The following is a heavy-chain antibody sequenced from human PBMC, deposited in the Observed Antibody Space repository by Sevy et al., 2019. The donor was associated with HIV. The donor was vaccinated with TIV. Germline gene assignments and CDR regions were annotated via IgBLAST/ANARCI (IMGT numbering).Heavy chain of an antibody. CDR2: IKSNTDGGTT. CDR1: GFTFSNAW. V-gene: IGHV3-15*07. CDR3: TTDPYYDDSTGFQPYFDY. Sequence: GGSLRLSCAASGFTFSNAWLNWVRQAPGKGLEWVGRIKSNTDGGTTDYAVPVKGRFTISRDDSKNTLYLQMNSLKTEDTAVYYCTTDPYYDDSTGFQPYFDYWGQGTLVTVSS. D-gene: IGHD3-22*01. J-gene: IGHJ4*02.